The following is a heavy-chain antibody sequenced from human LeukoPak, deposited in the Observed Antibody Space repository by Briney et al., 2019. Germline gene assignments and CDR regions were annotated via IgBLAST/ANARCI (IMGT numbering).Heavy chain of an antibody. CDR1: GFTFDDYA. J-gene: IGHJ6*03. D-gene: IGHD3-16*01. V-gene: IGHV3-9*03. CDR2: ITWNSDNI. Sequence: PGRSLGLSCAASGFTFDDYAMHWVRQAPGKGLEWVSGITWNSDNIEYADSVKGRFTISRDNAKNSLYLQMNSLRAEDMALYYCAKGGGGRLIYYYYMDVWGKGTTVTVSS. CDR3: AKGGGGRLIYYYYMDV.